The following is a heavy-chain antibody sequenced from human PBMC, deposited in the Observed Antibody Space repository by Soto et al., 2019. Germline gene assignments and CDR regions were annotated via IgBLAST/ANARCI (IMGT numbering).Heavy chain of an antibody. Sequence: GGSLRLSCAASGFTFSSYGMHWVRQAPGKGLEWVAVIWYDGSNKYYADSVKGRFTISRDNSKNTLYQQMNSLRAEDTVVYYCARDYDYVWGSYRPGNDYWGQGTLVTVSS. D-gene: IGHD3-16*02. CDR2: IWYDGSNK. CDR3: ARDYDYVWGSYRPGNDY. V-gene: IGHV3-33*01. CDR1: GFTFSSYG. J-gene: IGHJ4*02.